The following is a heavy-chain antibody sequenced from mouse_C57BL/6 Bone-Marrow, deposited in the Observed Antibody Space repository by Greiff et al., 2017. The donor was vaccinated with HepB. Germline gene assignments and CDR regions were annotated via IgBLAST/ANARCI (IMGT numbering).Heavy chain of an antibody. CDR2: IRNKANNHAT. J-gene: IGHJ3*01. V-gene: IGHV6-6*01. Sequence: EVKLVESGGGLVQPGGSMKLSCAASGFTFSDAWMDWVRQSPEKGLEWVAEIRNKANNHATYYAESVKGRFTISRDDSKSSVYLQMNSLRAEDTGIYYCTLIYDGYYTSPPFAYWGQGTLVTVSA. CDR3: TLIYDGYYTSPPFAY. CDR1: GFTFSDAW. D-gene: IGHD2-3*01.